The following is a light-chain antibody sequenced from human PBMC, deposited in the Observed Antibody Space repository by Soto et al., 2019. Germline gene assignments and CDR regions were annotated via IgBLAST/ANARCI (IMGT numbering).Light chain of an antibody. CDR1: QSVSNY. V-gene: IGKV3-11*01. CDR3: QQRSNWPRT. J-gene: IGKJ2*01. CDR2: DTS. Sequence: EIVLTQSPATLSLSPGERATLSCMASQSVSNYLAWYQQKPCQAPRLLIYDTSNRATGIPARFSGSGSGTDFTLTISSLEPEDFAVYYCQQRSNWPRTFGQGTKLEIK.